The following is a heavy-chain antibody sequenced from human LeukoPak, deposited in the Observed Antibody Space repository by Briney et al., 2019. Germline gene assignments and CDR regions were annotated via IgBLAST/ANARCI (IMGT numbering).Heavy chain of an antibody. D-gene: IGHD3-22*01. V-gene: IGHV4-61*02. J-gene: IGHJ4*02. CDR1: GGSISSGSYY. Sequence: SQTLSLTCTVSGGSISSGSYYWSWIRQPAGKGLEWIGRIYTSGSTNYNPSLKSRVTISVDTSKNQFSLKLSSVTAADTAVYYCARQHDSSGSHFDYWGQGTLVTVSS. CDR3: ARQHDSSGSHFDY. CDR2: IYTSGST.